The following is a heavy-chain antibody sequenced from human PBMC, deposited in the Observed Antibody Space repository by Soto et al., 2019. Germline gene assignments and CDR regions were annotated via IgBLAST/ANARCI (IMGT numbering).Heavy chain of an antibody. V-gene: IGHV3-7*03. D-gene: IGHD6-19*01. CDR3: AKDRGGFAGGWEYFDY. J-gene: IGHJ4*02. CDR2: IKQDGSVQ. CDR1: GFTFSTSW. Sequence: GGSLRLSCAASGFTFSTSWMTWVRQAPGKGLEWVANIKQDGSVQYYVDSLKGRFSVSRDNAKNTLYLEMNSLSGEDTAFYYCAKDRGGFAGGWEYFDYWGQGALVTVSS.